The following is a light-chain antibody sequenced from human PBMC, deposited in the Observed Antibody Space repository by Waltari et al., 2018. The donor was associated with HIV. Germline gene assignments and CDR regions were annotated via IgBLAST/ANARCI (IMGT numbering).Light chain of an antibody. V-gene: IGKV1-8*01. CDR3: QQYYSYPLT. J-gene: IGKJ4*01. CDR1: QGISSY. Sequence: AIRMTQSPSSFSASTGDRVTITCRASQGISSYLAWYQQKPGKAPHLLIYAASTLQSGVPSRFGGSGSGTDFTLTISCLQSEDFASYYCQQYYSYPLTFGGGTKVEIK. CDR2: AAS.